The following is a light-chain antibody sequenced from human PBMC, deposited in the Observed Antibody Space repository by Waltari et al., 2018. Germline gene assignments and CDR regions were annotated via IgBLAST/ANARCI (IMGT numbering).Light chain of an antibody. CDR1: QNIDSY. CDR3: HQRSKWPLT. CDR2: DAS. Sequence: EIVLTQSPATPSLSPGERATLPCRASQNIDSYLAWYQLKPGQVPRLLIYDASNRATGIPARSSGSGSGADFTLIISSLEPEDFAVYYCHQRSKWPLTFGGGTKVEIK. V-gene: IGKV3-11*01. J-gene: IGKJ4*01.